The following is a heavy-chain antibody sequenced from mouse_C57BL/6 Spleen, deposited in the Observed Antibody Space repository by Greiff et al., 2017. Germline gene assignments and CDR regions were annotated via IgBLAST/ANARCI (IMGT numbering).Heavy chain of an antibody. CDR3: TGYLATMVTYFDY. Sequence: VQLQQSGAELVRPGASVTLSCKASGYTFTDYEMHWVQQTPVHGLEWIGAIDPETGGTAYTQTFKGQAILTADKSSSTAYMELRSLTSEDAAVYYGTGYLATMVTYFDYWGQGTTLTVAS. CDR1: GYTFTDYE. J-gene: IGHJ2*01. V-gene: IGHV1-15*01. CDR2: IDPETGGT. D-gene: IGHD2-2*01.